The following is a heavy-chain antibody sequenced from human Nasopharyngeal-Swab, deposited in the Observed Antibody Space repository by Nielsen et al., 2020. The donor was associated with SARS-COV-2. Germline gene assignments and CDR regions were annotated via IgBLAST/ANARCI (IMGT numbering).Heavy chain of an antibody. J-gene: IGHJ6*02. CDR3: ARDSYPEEAYCGGDCYLNYYYYYGMDV. D-gene: IGHD2-21*01. V-gene: IGHV3-48*04. Sequence: VRQAPGKGLEWVSYISSSSSTIYYADSVKGRFTISRDNAKNSLYLRMNSLRAEDTAVYYCARDSYPEEAYCGGDCYLNYYYYYGMDVWGQGTTVTVSS. CDR2: ISSSSSTI.